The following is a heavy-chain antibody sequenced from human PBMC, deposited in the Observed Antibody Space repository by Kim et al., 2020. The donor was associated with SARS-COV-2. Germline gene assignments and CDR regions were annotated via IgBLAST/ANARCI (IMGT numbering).Heavy chain of an antibody. V-gene: IGHV3-9*01. J-gene: IGHJ4*02. CDR3: AKDLIVGATTRGGFGY. Sequence: SVKGRFTISRDNAKNSLYLQMNSMRAEDTALYYCAKDLIVGATTRGGFGYWGQGTLVTVSS. D-gene: IGHD1-26*01.